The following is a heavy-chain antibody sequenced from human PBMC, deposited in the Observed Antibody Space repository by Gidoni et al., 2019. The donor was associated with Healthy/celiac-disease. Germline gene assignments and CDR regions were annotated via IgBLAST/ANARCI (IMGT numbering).Heavy chain of an antibody. D-gene: IGHD5-12*01. CDR3: AKPGEIDGYKDPRFDY. V-gene: IGHV3-30*18. CDR1: GFTFSSYG. Sequence: QVQLVESGGGVVQPGRSLRLSCAASGFTFSSYGMHWGRQAPGKGLEWVAVISYDGSNKYYADSVKGRFTISRDNSKNTLYLQMNSLRAEDTAVYYCAKPGEIDGYKDPRFDYWGQGTLVTVSS. CDR2: ISYDGSNK. J-gene: IGHJ4*02.